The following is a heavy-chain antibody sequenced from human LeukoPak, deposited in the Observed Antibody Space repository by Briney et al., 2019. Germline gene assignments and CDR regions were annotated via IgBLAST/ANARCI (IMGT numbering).Heavy chain of an antibody. CDR3: AIHDYCNFVYLDY. Sequence: SETLSLTCAVSGYSISSGYYWGWIRQPPGKGLEWIGSIYHSGSTYHNPSLKSRVTISVDTSKNQFSLKLSSVTAADTAVYYCAIHDYCNFVYLDYWGQGTLVTVSS. D-gene: IGHD4-11*01. CDR2: IYHSGST. J-gene: IGHJ4*02. V-gene: IGHV4-38-2*01. CDR1: GYSISSGYY.